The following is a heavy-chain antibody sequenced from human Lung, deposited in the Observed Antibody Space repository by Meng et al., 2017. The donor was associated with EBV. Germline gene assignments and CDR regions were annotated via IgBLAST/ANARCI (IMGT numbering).Heavy chain of an antibody. CDR3: ARTHFYDSSNYGFDY. D-gene: IGHD3-22*01. V-gene: IGHV4-30-4*01. CDR1: GGSISSGDYY. J-gene: IGHJ4*02. Sequence: QLQLPVTVPGLVKPSQTLSLPCTVSGGSISSGDYYWSWSRQPPGKGLEWIWYISYSGSTYYNPSLKSRVTISVDTSKNQFSLKLSSVTAADTAVYYCARTHFYDSSNYGFDYWGQGTLVTVSS. CDR2: ISYSGST.